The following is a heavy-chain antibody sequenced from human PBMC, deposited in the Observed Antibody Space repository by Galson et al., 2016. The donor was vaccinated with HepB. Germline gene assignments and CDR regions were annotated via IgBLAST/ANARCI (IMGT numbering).Heavy chain of an antibody. CDR3: ARGQTHFDS. V-gene: IGHV3-74*01. Sequence: SLRLSCAASGFTFSSDWMFWVRQAPGKGLVWVSRINSDGSYTNYADSVKGRFSISRDNAKNTLFLHMHSLRVEDTAVYFCARGQTHFDSWGQGTLVTVSA. J-gene: IGHJ5*01. CDR1: GFTFSSDW. CDR2: INSDGSYT.